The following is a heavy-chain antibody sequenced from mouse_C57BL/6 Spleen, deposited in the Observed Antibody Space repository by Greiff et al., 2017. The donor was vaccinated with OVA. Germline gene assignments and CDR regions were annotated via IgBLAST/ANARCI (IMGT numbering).Heavy chain of an antibody. J-gene: IGHJ2*01. CDR1: GYTFTDYY. V-gene: IGHV1-26*01. Sequence: VQLQQSGPELVKPGASVKISCKASGYTFTDYYMNWVKQSHGKSLEWIGDINPNNGGTSYNQKFKGKATLTVDKSSSTAYMELRSLTSEDSAVYYCARFYYDYDAYFDYWGQGTTLTVSS. D-gene: IGHD2-4*01. CDR3: ARFYYDYDAYFDY. CDR2: INPNNGGT.